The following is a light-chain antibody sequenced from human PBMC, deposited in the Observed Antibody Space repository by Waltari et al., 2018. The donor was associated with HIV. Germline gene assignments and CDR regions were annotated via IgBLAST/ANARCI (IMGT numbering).Light chain of an antibody. CDR1: SSDVGGYSY. Sequence: QSALTQPPSVSGSPGQSITISCTGTSSDVGGYSYVSWYQQHPGKAPTLMIYEVSNRTSGVSNRFSGSKSGNTASLTISGLQAEDEADYYCSSYTTSSSLLFGGGTKLTVL. V-gene: IGLV2-14*01. CDR3: SSYTTSSSLL. J-gene: IGLJ2*01. CDR2: EVS.